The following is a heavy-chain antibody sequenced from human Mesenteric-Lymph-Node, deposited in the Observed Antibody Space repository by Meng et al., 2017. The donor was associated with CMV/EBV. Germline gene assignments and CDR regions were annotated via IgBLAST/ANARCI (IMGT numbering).Heavy chain of an antibody. Sequence: ASVKVSCKASGYTFTIYAISWVRQAPGQGLEWMGWITAYNGNTNYAQKLQGRVTMTTDTSTSTAYMELTSLRSDDTAVYYCARDRDDFWSGYHSHWGQGTLVTVSS. D-gene: IGHD3-3*01. CDR1: GYTFTIYA. V-gene: IGHV1-18*01. CDR2: ITAYNGNT. CDR3: ARDRDDFWSGYHSH. J-gene: IGHJ4*02.